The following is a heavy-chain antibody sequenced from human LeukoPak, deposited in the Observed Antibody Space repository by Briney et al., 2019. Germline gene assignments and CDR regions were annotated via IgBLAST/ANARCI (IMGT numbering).Heavy chain of an antibody. CDR1: GGSISSSSYY. CDR2: IYYSGST. J-gene: IGHJ4*02. CDR3: ARGSGYSSSWYPPPPSAPPKNYFDY. Sequence: SETLSLTCTVSGGSISSSSYYWGWIRQPPGKGLEWIGSIYYSGSTYYNPSLKSRVTISVDTSKNQFSLKLSSVTAADTAVYYCARGSGYSSSWYPPPPSAPPKNYFDYWGQGTLVTVSS. V-gene: IGHV4-39*01. D-gene: IGHD6-13*01.